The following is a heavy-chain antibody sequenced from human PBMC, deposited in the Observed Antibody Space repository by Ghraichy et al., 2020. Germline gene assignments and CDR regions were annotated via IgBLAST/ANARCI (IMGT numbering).Heavy chain of an antibody. CDR3: ARRVTTVTTTWFDP. D-gene: IGHD4-17*01. V-gene: IGHV4-39*01. J-gene: IGHJ5*02. CDR1: GDSISSSGYY. Sequence: SETLSLTCTVSGDSISSSGYYWDWIRQPPGKGLEWIASMYYSGSTYYNPSLKSRVTKSIDTSKNQFSLNLNSVTAADTALYYCARRVTTVTTTWFDPWGQGTLVTVSS. CDR2: MYYSGST.